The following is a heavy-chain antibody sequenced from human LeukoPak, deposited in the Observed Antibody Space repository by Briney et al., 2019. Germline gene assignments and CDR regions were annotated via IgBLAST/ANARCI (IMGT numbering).Heavy chain of an antibody. D-gene: IGHD3-3*01. CDR3: ARAGRRITIFGVVEDAFDI. CDR1: GYTFTSYG. V-gene: IGHV1-18*01. Sequence: ASVKVSCKASGYTFTSYGISWVRQAPGQGLEWMGWISAYNGNTNYAQKLQGRVTITTDTSTSKDYMELRSLRSDDTAVYYCARAGRRITIFGVVEDAFDIWGQGTMVTVSS. CDR2: ISAYNGNT. J-gene: IGHJ3*02.